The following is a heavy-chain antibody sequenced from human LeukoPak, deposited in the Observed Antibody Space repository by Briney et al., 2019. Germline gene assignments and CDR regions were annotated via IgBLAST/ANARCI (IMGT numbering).Heavy chain of an antibody. V-gene: IGHV4-59*08. CDR2: IYYSGST. CDR3: ARQASGSHKD. CDR1: GGSISGYY. J-gene: IGHJ4*02. Sequence: SETLSLTCNVSGGSISGYYRSWIRQPPGKGLEWIGYIYYSGSTNYNPSLKSRVTISVDTSKNQFSLKLRSVTAADTAVYYCARQASGSHKDWGQGTLVTVSS. D-gene: IGHD1-26*01.